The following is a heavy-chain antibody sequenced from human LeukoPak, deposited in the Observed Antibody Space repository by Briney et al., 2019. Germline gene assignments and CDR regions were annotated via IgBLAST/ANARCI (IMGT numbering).Heavy chain of an antibody. CDR1: GGSISSYY. J-gene: IGHJ3*02. CDR2: IYYSGST. Sequence: SETLSLTCTVSGGSISSYYWSWIRQPPGKGLEWIGYIYYSGSTNYNPSLKSRVTISVDTSKNQLSLKLSSVTAADAAVYYCARDLIDAFDIWGQGTMVTVSS. CDR3: ARDLIDAFDI. V-gene: IGHV4-59*01.